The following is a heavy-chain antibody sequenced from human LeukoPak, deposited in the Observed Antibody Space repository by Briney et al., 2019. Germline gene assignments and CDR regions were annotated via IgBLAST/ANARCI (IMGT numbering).Heavy chain of an antibody. J-gene: IGHJ6*03. CDR2: IIPIFGTG. CDR1: GGTFSSYA. Sequence: GSSVKVSCKASGGTFSSYAISWVRQAPGQGLEWMGRIIPIFGTGNYAQKFQGRVTITTDESTSTAYMELSSLRSDDTAVYYCARFGELLSAYYYYYYMDVWGKGTTVTVSS. V-gene: IGHV1-69*05. D-gene: IGHD3-10*01. CDR3: ARFGELLSAYYYYYYMDV.